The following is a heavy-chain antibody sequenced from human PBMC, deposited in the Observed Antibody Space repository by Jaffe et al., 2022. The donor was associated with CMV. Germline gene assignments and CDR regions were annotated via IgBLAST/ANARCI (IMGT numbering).Heavy chain of an antibody. CDR3: ARDGQGLYLNNWYRWAIDC. CDR1: GFTFSSYW. Sequence: EVQLVESGGGLVQPGGSLRLSCAASGFTFSSYWVTWVRQAPGKGLEWVANIKEDGSEKHYVDSVKGRFTISRDNAKNSLYLEMNSLRVEDTAVYYCARDGQGLYLNNWYRWAIDCWGQGTLVTVSS. D-gene: IGHD1-1*01. J-gene: IGHJ4*02. CDR2: IKEDGSEK. V-gene: IGHV3-7*03.